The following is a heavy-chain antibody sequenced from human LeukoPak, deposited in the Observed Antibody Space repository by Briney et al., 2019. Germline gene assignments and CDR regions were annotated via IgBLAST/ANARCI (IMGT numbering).Heavy chain of an antibody. J-gene: IGHJ4*02. Sequence: GGSLRLSCAASGFTVSSNYMSWVRQAPGKGLEWVSAISGSGGSTYYADSVKGRFTISRDNSKNTLYLQMNSLRAEDTAVYYCAKHLPSVVVAAGYFDYWGQGTLVTVSS. D-gene: IGHD2-15*01. CDR2: ISGSGGST. CDR3: AKHLPSVVVAAGYFDY. V-gene: IGHV3-23*01. CDR1: GFTVSSNY.